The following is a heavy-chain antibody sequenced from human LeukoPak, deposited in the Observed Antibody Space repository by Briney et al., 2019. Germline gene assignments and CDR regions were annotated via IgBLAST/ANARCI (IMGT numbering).Heavy chain of an antibody. CDR1: GYTFTGYY. D-gene: IGHD4-17*01. Sequence: ASVKVSCKASGYTFTGYYMHWVRQAPGQGLEWMGWINPNSGGTNYAQKFQGRVTMTRDTSISTAYMELSRLRSDDTAVYYCARVLPYGDYGFEEREQGDYYYVDVWGKGTTVTVSS. J-gene: IGHJ6*03. CDR3: ARVLPYGDYGFEEREQGDYYYVDV. CDR2: INPNSGGT. V-gene: IGHV1-2*02.